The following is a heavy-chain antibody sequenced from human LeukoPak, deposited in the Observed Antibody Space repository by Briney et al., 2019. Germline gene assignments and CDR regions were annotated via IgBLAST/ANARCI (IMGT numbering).Heavy chain of an antibody. Sequence: ASVKVSCKVSGYTLTELSMHWVRQAPGKGLEWMGGFDPEDGETIYAQKFQGRVTMTEDTSTDTAYMGLSSLRSEDTAVYYCATDLVDTAMVANWGQGTLVTVSS. D-gene: IGHD5-18*01. CDR3: ATDLVDTAMVAN. CDR1: GYTLTELS. V-gene: IGHV1-24*01. CDR2: FDPEDGET. J-gene: IGHJ4*02.